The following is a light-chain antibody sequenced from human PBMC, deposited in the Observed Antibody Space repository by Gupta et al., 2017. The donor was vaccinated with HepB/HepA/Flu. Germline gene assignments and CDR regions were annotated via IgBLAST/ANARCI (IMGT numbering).Light chain of an antibody. CDR1: QGISSQ. CDR3: QQGKSFPWT. J-gene: IGKJ1*01. Sequence: DIQMTQSPSSVSASVGDRVTITCRASQGISSQLAWYQQKAGNAPNLLIYGASSVQSGVPSRFSGSGSGTDFTLTISSLQPEDFATYYCQQGKSFPWTFGQGTKVEIK. CDR2: GAS. V-gene: IGKV1-12*01.